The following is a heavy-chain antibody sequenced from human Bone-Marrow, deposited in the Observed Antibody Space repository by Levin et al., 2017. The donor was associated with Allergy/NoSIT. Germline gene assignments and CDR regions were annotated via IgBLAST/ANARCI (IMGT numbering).Heavy chain of an antibody. Sequence: PGGSLRLSCAASGFTFSNAWMSWVRQAPGKGLEWVGRIKSKTDGGTTDYAAPVKGRFTISRDDSKNTPYLQMNSLKTEDAAVYYCTTIAVALKYNWFDPWGQGTLVTVSS. CDR1: GFTFSNAW. CDR2: IKSKTDGGTT. V-gene: IGHV3-15*01. CDR3: TTIAVALKYNWFDP. J-gene: IGHJ5*02. D-gene: IGHD6-19*01.